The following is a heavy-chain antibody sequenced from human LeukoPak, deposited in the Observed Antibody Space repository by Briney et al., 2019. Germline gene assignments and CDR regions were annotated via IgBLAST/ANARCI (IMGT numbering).Heavy chain of an antibody. J-gene: IGHJ3*02. CDR3: ARVSRSGSYFGAFEI. V-gene: IGHV4-39*07. D-gene: IGHD1-26*01. Sequence: SETLSLTCTVSGDSIRSSSYYWGWTRRPPGKGLEWIGNIYYSGSTYYNPSLTSRVTISVDTSKNQFSLKLSSVTAADTAVYYCARVSRSGSYFGAFEIWGQGTMVTVSS. CDR1: GDSIRSSSYY. CDR2: IYYSGST.